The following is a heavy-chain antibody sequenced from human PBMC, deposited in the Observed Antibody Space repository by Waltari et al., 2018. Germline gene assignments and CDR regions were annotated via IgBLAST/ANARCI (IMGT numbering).Heavy chain of an antibody. V-gene: IGHV3-7*01. D-gene: IGHD3-22*01. CDR2: IKKDGSEE. Sequence: EVQLVESGGGVVQPGGSLRRTCGASGFPLSSYWMSWVRRAPGKGLEWVANIKKDGSEEYYVDSVRGRFTISRDNAKNSLYLQMNSLRPEDTAVYYCARDQWFAFDIWGQGTMVTVSS. CDR3: ARDQWFAFDI. CDR1: GFPLSSYW. J-gene: IGHJ3*02.